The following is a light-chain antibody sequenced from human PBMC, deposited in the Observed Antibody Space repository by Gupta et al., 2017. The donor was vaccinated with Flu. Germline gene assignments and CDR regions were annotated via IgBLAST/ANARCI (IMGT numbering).Light chain of an antibody. J-gene: IGKJ4*01. CDR2: HAS. V-gene: IGKV1-33*01. CDR1: HDIRMF. Sequence: DIQMTQSPPSLSASVGDRVTITCQASHDIRMFLSWYQQKPGKAPKLQIFHASSLEIGVPSRFSGAGSGTTFTFTISSRQPEDFATYYCQQHDTLPLAFGGGTKVEIK. CDR3: QQHDTLPLA.